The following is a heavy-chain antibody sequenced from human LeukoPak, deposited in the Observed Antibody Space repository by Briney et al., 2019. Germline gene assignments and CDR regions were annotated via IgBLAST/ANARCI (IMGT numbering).Heavy chain of an antibody. D-gene: IGHD3-16*01. CDR1: GGSISSSSYY. CDR3: ARSVGGGAFDY. V-gene: IGHV4-39*01. J-gene: IGHJ4*02. Sequence: SETLSLTCTVSGGSISSSSYYWGWLRPPPGKGLEWIGSIYYSGSTYYNPSLKSRVTISVDTSKNQFSLKLSSVTAADTAVYYCARSVGGGAFDYWGQGTLVTVSS. CDR2: IYYSGST.